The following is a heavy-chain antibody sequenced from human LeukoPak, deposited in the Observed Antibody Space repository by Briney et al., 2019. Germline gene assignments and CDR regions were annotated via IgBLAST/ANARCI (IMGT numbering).Heavy chain of an antibody. CDR3: ARDDRVAAPTY. D-gene: IGHD6-13*01. Sequence: SETLSLTCTVSGGSISSYYWSWIRQPPGKGLEWIGYIYYTGNTNYNPSLKSRVTVSVDTSKNQFSLRLSSVTAADTAIYYCARDDRVAAPTYWGQGTLVTVSS. CDR1: GGSISSYY. J-gene: IGHJ4*02. CDR2: IYYTGNT. V-gene: IGHV4-59*12.